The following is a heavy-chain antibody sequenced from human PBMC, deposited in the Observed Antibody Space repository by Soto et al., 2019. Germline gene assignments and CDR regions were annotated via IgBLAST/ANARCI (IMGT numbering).Heavy chain of an antibody. CDR3: ARLRIGSSSDYYYYYGMDV. CDR1: GGSISSSSYY. Sequence: PSETLSLTCTVSGGSISSSSYYWCWIRQPPGKGLEWIGSIYYSGSTYYNPSLKSRVTISVDTSKNQFSLKLSSVTAADTAVYYCARLRIGSSSDYYYYYGMDVWGQGTTVTVSS. CDR2: IYYSGST. J-gene: IGHJ6*02. V-gene: IGHV4-39*01. D-gene: IGHD6-6*01.